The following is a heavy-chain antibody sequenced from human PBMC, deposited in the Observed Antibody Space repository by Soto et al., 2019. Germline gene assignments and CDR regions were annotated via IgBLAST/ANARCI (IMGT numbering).Heavy chain of an antibody. Sequence: GGSLRLSCAASGFTFSSYAMHWVRQAPGKGLEWVAVISYDGSNKYYADSVKGRFTISRDNSKNTLYLQMNSLRAEDTAVYYCARDPTVTIFGVVIAYYFDYWGQGTLVTVSS. V-gene: IGHV3-30-3*01. D-gene: IGHD3-3*01. J-gene: IGHJ4*02. CDR2: ISYDGSNK. CDR1: GFTFSSYA. CDR3: ARDPTVTIFGVVIAYYFDY.